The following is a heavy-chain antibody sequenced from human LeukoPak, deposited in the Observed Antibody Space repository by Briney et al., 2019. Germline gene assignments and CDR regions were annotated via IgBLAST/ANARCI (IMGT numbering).Heavy chain of an antibody. CDR1: GYTFTSYG. D-gene: IGHD1-14*01. CDR2: ISAYNGNT. J-gene: IGHJ3*02. V-gene: IGHV1-18*01. CDR3: AREAEPDDAFDI. Sequence: ASVKVSCKASGYTFTSYGISWVRQAPGQGLEWMGWISAYNGNTNYAQKLQGRVTMTTDTSTSTAYMELRSLRSDDTAAYYCAREAEPDDAFDIWGQGTMVTVSS.